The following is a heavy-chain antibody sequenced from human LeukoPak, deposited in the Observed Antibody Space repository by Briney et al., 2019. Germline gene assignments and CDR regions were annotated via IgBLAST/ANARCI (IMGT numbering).Heavy chain of an antibody. V-gene: IGHV3-23*01. CDR2: ISGSGGST. CDR3: AKSPGTYDILTGGFDY. D-gene: IGHD3-9*01. CDR1: GFTFSSYA. J-gene: IGHJ4*02. Sequence: PGGSLRLTCAASGFTFSSYAMSWVRQAPGKGLEWVSAISGSGGSTYYADSVKGRFTISRDNSKNTLYLQMNSLRAEDTAVYYCAKSPGTYDILTGGFDYWGQGTLVTVSS.